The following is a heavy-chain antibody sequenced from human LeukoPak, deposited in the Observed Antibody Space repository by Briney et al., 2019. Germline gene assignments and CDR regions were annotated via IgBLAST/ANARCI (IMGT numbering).Heavy chain of an antibody. CDR1: GFTFSSYA. CDR3: AKDSERDIVVVVAAPNSRPLAAFDI. D-gene: IGHD2-15*01. CDR2: ISGSGGST. Sequence: GGSLRLSCAASGFTFSSYAMSWVRQAPGKGLEWVSAISGSGGSTYYADSVKGRFTISRDNSKNTLYLQMNSLRAEDTAVYYCAKDSERDIVVVVAAPNSRPLAAFDIWGQGTMVTVSS. V-gene: IGHV3-23*01. J-gene: IGHJ3*02.